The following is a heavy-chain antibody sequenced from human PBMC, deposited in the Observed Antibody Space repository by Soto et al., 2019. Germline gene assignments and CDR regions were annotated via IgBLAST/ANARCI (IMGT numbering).Heavy chain of an antibody. CDR2: ISYDGSNK. V-gene: IGHV3-30*03. D-gene: IGHD1-26*01. Sequence: GGSLRLSCAASGFTFSSYGMHWVRQAPGKGLEWVAVISYDGSNKYYADSVKGRFTISRDNSKNTLYLQMNSLRAEDTAVYYCAREGGEFRANYYYYGMDVWGQGTTVTVSS. CDR3: AREGGEFRANYYYYGMDV. J-gene: IGHJ6*02. CDR1: GFTFSSYG.